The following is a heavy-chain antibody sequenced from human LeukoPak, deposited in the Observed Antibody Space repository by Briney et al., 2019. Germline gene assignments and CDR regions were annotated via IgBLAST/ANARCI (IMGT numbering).Heavy chain of an antibody. V-gene: IGHV3-69-1*01. J-gene: IGHJ4*02. CDR2: ISSSSII. CDR3: ARGSRGVGASLHY. D-gene: IGHD1-26*01. CDR1: GFSFSDWS. Sequence: GGSLRLSCAASGFSFSDWSMSWVRQAPGKGLESVSNISSSSIIYYTDSVKGRFTISRDNAKSSLYLQMNSLRAEDTAVYYCARGSRGVGASLHYWGQGTLVTVSS.